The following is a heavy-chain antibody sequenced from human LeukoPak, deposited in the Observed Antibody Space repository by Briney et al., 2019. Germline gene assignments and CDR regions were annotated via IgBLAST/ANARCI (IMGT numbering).Heavy chain of an antibody. J-gene: IGHJ4*02. Sequence: SKTLSLTCTVSGGSISNNSYYWGWIRQPPGQGLEWIGNIYYSGSTYYNPSLKSRVTISVDTSKNQFSLRLSSVTAADTAVYYCAREGYGSGSSLDYWGQGTLVTVSS. CDR3: AREGYGSGSSLDY. CDR1: GGSISNNSYY. V-gene: IGHV4-39*07. CDR2: IYYSGST. D-gene: IGHD3-10*01.